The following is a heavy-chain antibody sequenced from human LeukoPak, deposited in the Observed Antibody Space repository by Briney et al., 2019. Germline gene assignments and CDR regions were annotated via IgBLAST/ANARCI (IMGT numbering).Heavy chain of an antibody. Sequence: GASVKVSCKASGYTFTSYGISWVRQAPGQGLEWMGWISAYNGNTNYAQKLQGRVTMTTDTSTSTAYMELRSLRSDDTAVYYCASTPPVYGAAGTDRTYYYYYYMDVWGKGTTVTVSS. CDR3: ASTPPVYGAAGTDRTYYYYYYMDV. CDR1: GYTFTSYG. J-gene: IGHJ6*03. D-gene: IGHD6-13*01. V-gene: IGHV1-18*01. CDR2: ISAYNGNT.